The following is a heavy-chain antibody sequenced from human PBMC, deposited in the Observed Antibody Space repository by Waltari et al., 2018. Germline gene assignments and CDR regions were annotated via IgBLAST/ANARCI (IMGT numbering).Heavy chain of an antibody. D-gene: IGHD3-3*01. CDR2: IIHSGYT. Sequence: QVHLQQWGAGLLKPSETLSLTCGAYGRTRSGCYWSWIRQPPGKGLGWIGEIIHSGYTTYNPSLKSRVTMSLDTSKSQFSLTLYSMTAADTAVYYCASLLLDTPPGSYYYYMDVWGKGTTVAVSS. CDR1: GRTRSGCY. V-gene: IGHV4-34*02. J-gene: IGHJ6*03. CDR3: ASLLLDTPPGSYYYYMDV.